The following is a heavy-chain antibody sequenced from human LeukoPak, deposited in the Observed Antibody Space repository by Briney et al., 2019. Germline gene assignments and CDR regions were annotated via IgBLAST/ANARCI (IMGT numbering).Heavy chain of an antibody. Sequence: PSETLSLTCSVSGASINDYYWTWIRQPPGKGLEWIGYVYHTGTSGYHPSLKSRVAMSLDTSKNQVSLNLRSVTAADTAVYFCTRVVNGGHFDPWGQGTLVTVSS. J-gene: IGHJ5*02. V-gene: IGHV4-59*01. D-gene: IGHD2-8*01. CDR2: VYHTGTS. CDR3: TRVVNGGHFDP. CDR1: GASINDYY.